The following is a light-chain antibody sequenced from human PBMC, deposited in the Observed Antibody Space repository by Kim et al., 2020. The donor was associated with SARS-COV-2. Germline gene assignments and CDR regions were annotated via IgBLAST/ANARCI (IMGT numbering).Light chain of an antibody. J-gene: IGLJ3*02. V-gene: IGLV3-19*01. Sequence: ALGQTVRITCQGDSLRRYYASWYQQKPGQAPILVIHGKNNRPSGISDRFSGSTSGNTGSLTITGAQAEDEADYYCSSRDSGGNQWVFGGGTQLTVL. CDR2: GKN. CDR1: SLRRYY. CDR3: SSRDSGGNQWV.